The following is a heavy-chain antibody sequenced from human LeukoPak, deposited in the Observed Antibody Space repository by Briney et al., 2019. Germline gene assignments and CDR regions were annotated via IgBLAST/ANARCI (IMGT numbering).Heavy chain of an antibody. D-gene: IGHD5-12*01. Sequence: GGSLRLSCAASGFTFSSYSMNWGRQAPGKGLEWVSSISSSSSYIYCADSVKGRFTISRDNAKNSLYLQMNSLRAEDTAVYYCARESNSGYRPDLGDYWGQGTLVTVSS. CDR3: ARESNSGYRPDLGDY. V-gene: IGHV3-21*01. CDR2: ISSSSSYI. J-gene: IGHJ4*02. CDR1: GFTFSSYS.